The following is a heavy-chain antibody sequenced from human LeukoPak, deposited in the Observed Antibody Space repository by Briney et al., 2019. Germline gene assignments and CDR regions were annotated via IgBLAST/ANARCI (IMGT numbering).Heavy chain of an antibody. CDR1: GYTFTDYY. CDR3: AREIGGATSFDY. V-gene: IGHV1-2*06. Sequence: ASVKVSCKASGYTFTDYYMHWVRQAPGQGFEWMGRTTPNNDGTNYAQKFQGRVTMTRDTSISTAYMELSRLRSDDTAVYYCAREIGGATSFDYWGQGALVTVSS. J-gene: IGHJ4*02. D-gene: IGHD1-26*01. CDR2: TTPNNDGT.